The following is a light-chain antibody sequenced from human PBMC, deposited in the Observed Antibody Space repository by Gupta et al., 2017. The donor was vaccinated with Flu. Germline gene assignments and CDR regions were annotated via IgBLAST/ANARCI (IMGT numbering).Light chain of an antibody. CDR2: DVS. V-gene: IGKV1-33*01. Sequence: HKPGKAPKLLIYDVSNLEEGVPSRFIGSGSATHFTFVITDLQAEDVATYYCQQYDDPPPTFGGGTKVEI. J-gene: IGKJ4*01. CDR3: QQYDDPPPT.